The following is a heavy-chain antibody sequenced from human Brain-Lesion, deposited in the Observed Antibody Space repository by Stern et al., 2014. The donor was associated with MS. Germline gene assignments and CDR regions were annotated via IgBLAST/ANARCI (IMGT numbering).Heavy chain of an antibody. D-gene: IGHD5-18*01. CDR3: ARKTDTAVGGDY. Sequence: EVQLVESGGGLIQPGGSLRLSCAASGFSVSTNFMSWVRQAPGKGLEWVSLMYSRGGENYADSGKGRFTISRDSSKNTLYLQMSDLRAEDTAVYYCARKTDTAVGGDYWGPGTLVTVSS. J-gene: IGHJ4*02. V-gene: IGHV3-53*01. CDR2: MYSRGGE. CDR1: GFSVSTNF.